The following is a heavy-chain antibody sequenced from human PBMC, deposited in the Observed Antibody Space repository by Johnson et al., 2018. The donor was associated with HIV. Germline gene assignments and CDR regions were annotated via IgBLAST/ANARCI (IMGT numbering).Heavy chain of an antibody. Sequence: MMLVESGGGLVQPGGSLRLSCAASRFSFNKYWMTWVRQAPGNALEWVASIKEDGSEKYYVDSVKGRFTISRDNAKNSLYLQMSSLRAADTAVYCCTRDRRQFLEWLSDGFDIWGQGTMVTVSS. V-gene: IGHV3-7*01. CDR2: IKEDGSEK. CDR1: RFSFNKYW. D-gene: IGHD3-3*01. CDR3: TRDRRQFLEWLSDGFDI. J-gene: IGHJ3*02.